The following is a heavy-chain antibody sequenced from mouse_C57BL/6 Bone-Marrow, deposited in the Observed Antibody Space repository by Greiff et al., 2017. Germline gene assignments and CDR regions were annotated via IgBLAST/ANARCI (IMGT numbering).Heavy chain of an antibody. CDR1: GYTFTSYW. D-gene: IGHD1-1*01. CDR2: IHPNSGST. CDR3: ARITTVVASFDY. J-gene: IGHJ2*01. Sequence: QVQLKQPGAELVKPGASVKLSCKASGYTFTSYWMHWVKQRPGQGLEWIGMIHPNSGSTNYNEKFKSKATLTVDKSSSTAYMQLSSLTSEDSAVXYCARITTVVASFDYWGQGTTLTVSS. V-gene: IGHV1-64*01.